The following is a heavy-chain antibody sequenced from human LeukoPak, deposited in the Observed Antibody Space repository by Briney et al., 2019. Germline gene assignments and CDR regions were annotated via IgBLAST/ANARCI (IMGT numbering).Heavy chain of an antibody. Sequence: MASETLSLTCTVSGGSISSSSYYWGWIRQPPGKGLEWIGSIYYSGSTYYNPSLKSRVTISVDTSKNQFSLKLISVTAADTAVYYCARVVWYYDSSGYPDYWGQGTLVTVSS. CDR3: ARVVWYYDSSGYPDY. J-gene: IGHJ4*02. CDR1: GGSISSSSYY. CDR2: IYYSGST. D-gene: IGHD3-22*01. V-gene: IGHV4-39*07.